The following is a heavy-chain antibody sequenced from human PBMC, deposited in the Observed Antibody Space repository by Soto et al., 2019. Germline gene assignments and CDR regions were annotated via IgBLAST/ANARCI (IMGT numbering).Heavy chain of an antibody. J-gene: IGHJ4*02. V-gene: IGHV4-39*01. CDR3: ARGLRGYRGPPSTDY. Sequence: QLQLQESGPGLVKPSETLSLTCTVSGGSISTTTYYWGWIRQPPGKGLEWIGTIYYNGATQYNPSPRSRVTMXXGXSXXQYRLRLSSVTATDTAVYYGARGLRGYRGPPSTDYWGQGTLVTVSS. CDR2: IYYNGAT. CDR1: GGSISTTTYY. D-gene: IGHD5-12*01.